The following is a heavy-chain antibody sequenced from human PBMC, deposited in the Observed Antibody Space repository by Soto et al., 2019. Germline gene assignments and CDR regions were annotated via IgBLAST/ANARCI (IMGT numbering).Heavy chain of an antibody. CDR3: ARSGHERYYYDSSGYNY. Sequence: PGGSLRLSCAASGFTFSSYWMHWVRQAPGKGLVWVSRINSDGSSTSYADSVKGRFTISRDNAKNTLYLQMNSLRAEDTAVYYCARSGHERYYYDSSGYNYWGQGTLVTVSS. J-gene: IGHJ4*02. CDR2: INSDGSST. V-gene: IGHV3-74*01. D-gene: IGHD3-22*01. CDR1: GFTFSSYW.